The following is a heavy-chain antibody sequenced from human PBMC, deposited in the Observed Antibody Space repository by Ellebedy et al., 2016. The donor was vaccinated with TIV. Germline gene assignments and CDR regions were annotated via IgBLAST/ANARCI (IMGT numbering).Heavy chain of an antibody. CDR3: ARVAPYESNGYNTEAFEI. Sequence: AASVKVSCKASGYTFTTYAINWVRQAPGQGLEWMGWINTNTGNPTYAQDFTGRLVFSSDTSVSTTYLQMSSLKAEDTAVYYCARVAPYESNGYNTEAFEIWGQGTMVTVSS. J-gene: IGHJ3*02. CDR2: INTNTGNP. CDR1: GYTFTTYA. D-gene: IGHD3-22*01. V-gene: IGHV7-4-1*02.